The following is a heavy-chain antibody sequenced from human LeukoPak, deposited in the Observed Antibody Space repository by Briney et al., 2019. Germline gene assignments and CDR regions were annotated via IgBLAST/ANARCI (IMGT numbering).Heavy chain of an antibody. CDR2: IFGGGST. J-gene: IGHJ4*02. CDR1: GFTVSGNS. D-gene: IGHD1-26*01. V-gene: IGHV3-53*01. Sequence: PGGSLRLSCAASGFTVSGNSMSWVRQAPGKGLEWVSVIFGGGSTYYADSVKGRFTISRHNSKNTLYVQMNSLRAEDTAVYYCAKGGAEWXLLYGQGEFDYWGQGTLVTVSS. CDR3: AKGGAEWXLLYGQGEFDY.